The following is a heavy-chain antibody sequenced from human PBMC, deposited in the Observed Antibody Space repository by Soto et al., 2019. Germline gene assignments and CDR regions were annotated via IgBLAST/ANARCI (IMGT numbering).Heavy chain of an antibody. Sequence: QVQLVQSGAEVKKPGSSVKVSCKASGGTFSSYAISWVRQAPGQGLEWMGGIIPIFGTANYAQKFQGRVTITADESTRPAYVERSSLRSEDTAVYYWARGRTVTTPHYYYYGMDVWGQGSTVTVPS. CDR3: ARGRTVTTPHYYYYGMDV. J-gene: IGHJ6*02. CDR2: IIPIFGTA. CDR1: GGTFSSYA. V-gene: IGHV1-69*12. D-gene: IGHD4-17*01.